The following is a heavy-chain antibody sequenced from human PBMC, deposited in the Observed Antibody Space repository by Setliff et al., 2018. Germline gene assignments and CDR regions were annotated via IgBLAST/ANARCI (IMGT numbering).Heavy chain of an antibody. CDR2: IYPGDSDT. J-gene: IGHJ3*02. V-gene: IGHV5-51*01. D-gene: IGHD1-26*01. CDR3: ASSSGSSSNDAFDI. CDR1: GYRFSSHW. Sequence: GESLKISCKGSGYRFSSHWLGWVRQMPGKGLEWMGIIYPGDSDTRYSPSFQGQVTISADKSISTAYLQWSSLKASDTAMYYCASSSGSSSNDAFDIWGQGTTVTVSS.